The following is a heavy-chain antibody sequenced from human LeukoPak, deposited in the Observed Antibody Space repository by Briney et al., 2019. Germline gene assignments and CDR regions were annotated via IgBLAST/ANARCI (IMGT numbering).Heavy chain of an antibody. CDR1: GGSISSGDYY. CDR3: ARGGQWWELLRGGLDY. Sequence: SETLSLTCTVSGGSISSGDYYWSWIRQPPGKGLEWIGYIYYSGSTYYNPSLKSRVTISVDTSKNQFSLKLSSVTAADTAVYYCARGGQWWELLRGGLDYWGQGTLVTVSS. D-gene: IGHD1-26*01. V-gene: IGHV4-30-4*08. J-gene: IGHJ4*02. CDR2: IYYSGST.